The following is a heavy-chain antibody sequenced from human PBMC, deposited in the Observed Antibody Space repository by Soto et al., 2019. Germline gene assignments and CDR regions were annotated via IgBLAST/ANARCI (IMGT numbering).Heavy chain of an antibody. J-gene: IGHJ5*02. V-gene: IGHV1-3*01. CDR2: INAGNGNT. CDR1: GYTFTSYA. CDR3: ARDPVMGANPYKWFDP. D-gene: IGHD1-26*01. Sequence: VKVSCKASGYTFTSYAMHWVGQAPGQRLEGMGWINAGNGNTKYSQKFQGRVTITRDTSASTAYMELSSLRSEDTAVYYCARDPVMGANPYKWFDPCGQGTLVTVCS.